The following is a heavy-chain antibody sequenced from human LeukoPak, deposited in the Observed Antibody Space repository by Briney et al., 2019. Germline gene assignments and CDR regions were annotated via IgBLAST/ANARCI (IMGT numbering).Heavy chain of an antibody. V-gene: IGHV1-69*05. CDR2: IIPIFGTA. Sequence: AVTVSCKSSGCTFRSYAISWVRQAPGQGLEWMGGIIPIFGTANYAQKFQGRVTMTRDTSTSTVYMELSSLRSEETDVYYCAREKIHVFDIWGQGTMVTVSS. J-gene: IGHJ3*02. CDR3: AREKIHVFDI. CDR1: GCTFRSYA.